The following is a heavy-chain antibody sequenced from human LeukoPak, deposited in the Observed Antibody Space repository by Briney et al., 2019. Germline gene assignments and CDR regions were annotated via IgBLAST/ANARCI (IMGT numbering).Heavy chain of an antibody. D-gene: IGHD2-21*02. J-gene: IGHJ3*02. CDR2: MSGDGGST. Sequence: PGGSLRLSCAGSGFNFRSFALHWVRQAPGKGLEYVSGMSGDGGSTFHANSVKGRFIISRDNSKNTLYLQMGSLKTEDMALYYCARGNTALGGAFDIWGPGTVVSVS. CDR1: GFNFRSFA. CDR3: ARGNTALGGAFDI. V-gene: IGHV3-64*01.